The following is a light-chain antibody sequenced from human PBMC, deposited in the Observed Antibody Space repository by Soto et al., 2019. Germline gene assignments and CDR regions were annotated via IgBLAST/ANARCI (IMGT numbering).Light chain of an antibody. V-gene: IGKV3-15*01. Sequence: EIVMTQSPATMSVSPGERATLSCRASQSVSSNLAWYQQKPGQAPRLLIYGPSTRATGITARFSGSGSRTEYTLTKSSLQSEDFAVYYCQQYNNWPPNTFGQGTKMEIK. J-gene: IGKJ2*01. CDR3: QQYNNWPPNT. CDR1: QSVSSN. CDR2: GPS.